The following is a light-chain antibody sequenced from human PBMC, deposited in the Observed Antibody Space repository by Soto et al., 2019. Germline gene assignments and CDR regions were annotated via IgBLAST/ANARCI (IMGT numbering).Light chain of an antibody. CDR1: QSVSTSF. CDR3: QRYRSSYT. Sequence: EIVLTQSPGTLSLSPGERATLSCRASQSVSTSFLAWYWQKPGQAPRLLIYGASVRAPGIPDRFSGSGSGTDFTLTISRLEREDFRVYSCQRYRSSYTFGQGNKLEI. V-gene: IGKV3-20*01. CDR2: GAS. J-gene: IGKJ2*01.